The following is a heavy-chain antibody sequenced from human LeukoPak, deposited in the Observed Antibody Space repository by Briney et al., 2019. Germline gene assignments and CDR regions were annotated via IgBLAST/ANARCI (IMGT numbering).Heavy chain of an antibody. CDR3: ASQVHWAAALDS. CDR2: IFHTGTA. Sequence: SETLSLTCNVSSGSMTSYYWSWIRQPPGRGLEWIGYIFHTGTATYNPSLKSRFTMSVDTSQKQFSLKVTSETAADTAVYYCASQVHWAAALDSWGQGTLVSVSS. D-gene: IGHD6-13*01. J-gene: IGHJ4*02. V-gene: IGHV4-59*08. CDR1: SGSMTSYY.